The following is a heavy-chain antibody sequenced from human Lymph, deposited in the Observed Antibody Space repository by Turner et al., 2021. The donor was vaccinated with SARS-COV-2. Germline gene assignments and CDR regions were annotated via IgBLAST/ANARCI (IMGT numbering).Heavy chain of an antibody. CDR1: GFTFNNYP. CDR2: ISYDGSNK. D-gene: IGHD3-10*01. V-gene: IGHV3-30-3*01. Sequence: QVQLVESGGGVVQPERSLRLSCAASGFTFNNYPMHWVRQAPGKGLDGVAVISYDGSNKYSADSVKGRFTISRDNSKNTLYLQMNSLRAEDTAVYYCARDSSGSGTLDYWGQGTLVTVSS. CDR3: ARDSSGSGTLDY. J-gene: IGHJ4*02.